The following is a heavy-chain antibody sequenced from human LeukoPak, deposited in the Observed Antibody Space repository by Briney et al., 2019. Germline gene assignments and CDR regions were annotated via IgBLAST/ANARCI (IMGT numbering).Heavy chain of an antibody. CDR1: GFTFSSYA. J-gene: IGHJ4*02. Sequence: PGRSLRLSCAASGFTFSSYAMHWVRQAPGKGLEWVAVISYDGSNKYYADSVKGRFTISRDNSKNTLYLQMNSLRAEDTAVYYCATVVTELGGQGTLVTVSS. D-gene: IGHD4-23*01. CDR2: ISYDGSNK. V-gene: IGHV3-30*01. CDR3: ATVVTEL.